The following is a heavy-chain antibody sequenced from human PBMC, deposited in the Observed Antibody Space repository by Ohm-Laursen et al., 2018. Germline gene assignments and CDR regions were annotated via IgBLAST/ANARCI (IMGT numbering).Heavy chain of an antibody. D-gene: IGHD2-15*01. J-gene: IGHJ4*02. CDR3: ARNLKWYQFDY. V-gene: IGHV3-7*01. Sequence: SLRLSCAASGFSFGSFWMTWVRQAPGKGLEWLAIINYGGSEKYYVDSVRGRFTISRDNAQNALFLQMNSLTVEDTALYYCARNLKWYQFDYWGQGTVVTVSS. CDR2: INYGGSEK. CDR1: GFSFGSFW.